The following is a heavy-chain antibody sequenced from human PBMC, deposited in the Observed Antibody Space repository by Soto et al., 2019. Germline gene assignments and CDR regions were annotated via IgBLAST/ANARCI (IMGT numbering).Heavy chain of an antibody. Sequence: KPSETLSLTCAISNGSLNAGNWWTWLRQSPRTGLQWIGEMHHSGSTNYNPSLKPRVTISMDKSKNQFSLKLSSVTAADTAVYYCARRRLSIAARRPRGGLYGMDVWGQGTTVTVSS. D-gene: IGHD6-6*01. V-gene: IGHV4-4*02. CDR1: NGSLNAGNW. J-gene: IGHJ6*02. CDR2: MHHSGST. CDR3: ARRRLSIAARRPRGGLYGMDV.